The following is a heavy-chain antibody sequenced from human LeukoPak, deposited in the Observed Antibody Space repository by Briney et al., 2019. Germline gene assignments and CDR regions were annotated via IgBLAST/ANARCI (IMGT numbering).Heavy chain of an antibody. Sequence: SQTLSLTCTVSGGSISSGHYYWTWIRQRPGRGLEWIGYIFYSGSTYYNPSLKSRITISVDTSKNQFSLKLSSVAAADTAVYYCARVLGNSAFDIWGQGTMVTVSS. J-gene: IGHJ3*02. CDR2: IFYSGST. D-gene: IGHD3-16*01. CDR1: GGSISSGHYY. V-gene: IGHV4-30-4*08. CDR3: ARVLGNSAFDI.